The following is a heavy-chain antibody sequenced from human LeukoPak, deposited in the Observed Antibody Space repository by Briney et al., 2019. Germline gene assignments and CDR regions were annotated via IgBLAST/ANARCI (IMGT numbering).Heavy chain of an antibody. V-gene: IGHV1-24*01. J-gene: IGHJ4*02. D-gene: IGHD6-13*01. CDR1: GYTFTGYY. Sequence: GASVKVSCKASGYTFTGYYIHWVRQAPGKGLEWMGGFDPEDGETIYAQKFQGRVTMTEDTSTDTAYMELSSLRSEDTAVYYCALSLAAATYFDYWGQGTLVTVSS. CDR2: FDPEDGET. CDR3: ALSLAAATYFDY.